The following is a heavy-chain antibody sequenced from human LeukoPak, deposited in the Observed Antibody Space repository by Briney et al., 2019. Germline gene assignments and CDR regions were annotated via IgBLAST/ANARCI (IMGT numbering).Heavy chain of an antibody. CDR2: INHSGST. CDR1: GGSFSGYY. J-gene: IGHJ5*02. V-gene: IGHV4-34*01. CDR3: ARGGTGKCSSTSCYYLDP. D-gene: IGHD2-2*01. Sequence: SETLSLTCAVYGGSFSGYYWSCIRQPPGKGLEWMGEINHSGSTNYNPSLKSRVTISVDTSKNQFSLKLSSVTAADTAVYYCARGGTGKCSSTSCYYLDPWGQGTLVTVSS.